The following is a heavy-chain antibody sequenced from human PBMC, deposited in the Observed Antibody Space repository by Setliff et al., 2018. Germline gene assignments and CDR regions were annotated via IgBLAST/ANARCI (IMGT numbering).Heavy chain of an antibody. CDR3: ARSPLWFGELFFDY. CDR2: SGSSI. D-gene: IGHD3-10*01. J-gene: IGHJ4*02. CDR1: GFTFSNYE. Sequence: GGSMRLSCAASGFTFSNYEMNWVRQAPGKGLEWVSYSGSSIYCADSVKGRFTISRDNAKNSLYLQMNSLRAEDTAVYYCARSPLWFGELFFDYWGQGTLVTVSS. V-gene: IGHV3-48*03.